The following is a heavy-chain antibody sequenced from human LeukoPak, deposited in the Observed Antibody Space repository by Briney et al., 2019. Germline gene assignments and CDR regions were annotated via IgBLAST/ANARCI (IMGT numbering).Heavy chain of an antibody. CDR3: ARNFDMKGFDP. CDR2: INSDSGFT. V-gene: IGHV1-2*02. J-gene: IGHJ5*02. D-gene: IGHD3-9*01. CDR1: GYTFTGYY. Sequence: ASVKVSCKASGYTFTGYYMNWVRQAPGQGLEWMGWINSDSGFTKYAQKFQGRVTMTRDTSITTVYMDLTRLTSDDTAVYYCARNFDMKGFDPWGQGTLVTVSS.